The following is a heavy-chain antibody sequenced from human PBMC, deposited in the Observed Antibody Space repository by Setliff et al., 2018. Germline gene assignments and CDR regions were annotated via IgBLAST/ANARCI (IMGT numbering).Heavy chain of an antibody. D-gene: IGHD2-15*01. Sequence: SETLSLTCSVSGDSISSSSYYWGWIRQPPGKGLEGIGSINYSGITYYSPSLKSRVIVSVDTSKNQFSLKLSSVTAADTAVYYCARLPGYCNGGNCYGYYTFDIWGQGTMVTVSS. CDR3: ARLPGYCNGGNCYGYYTFDI. J-gene: IGHJ3*02. CDR1: GDSISSSSYY. V-gene: IGHV4-39*01. CDR2: INYSGIT.